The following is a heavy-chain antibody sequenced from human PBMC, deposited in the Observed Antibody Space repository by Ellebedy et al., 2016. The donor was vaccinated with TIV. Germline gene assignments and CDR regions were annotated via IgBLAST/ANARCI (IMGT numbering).Heavy chain of an antibody. J-gene: IGHJ6*02. CDR2: IYPGDSDT. CDR3: ARSSCYDYDYYYGMDV. Sequence: GESLKISCKGSGYSFTSYWIGWVRQMPGKGLEWMGIIYPGDSDTRYSPSFQGQVTISADKSISTAYLQWSSLKASDTAMYYCARSSCYDYDYYYGMDVWGQGTTVTVSS. D-gene: IGHD5-12*01. V-gene: IGHV5-51*01. CDR1: GYSFTSYW.